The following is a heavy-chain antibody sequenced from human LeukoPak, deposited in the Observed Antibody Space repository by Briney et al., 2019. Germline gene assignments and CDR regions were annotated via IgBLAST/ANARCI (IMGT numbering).Heavy chain of an antibody. CDR3: ARHVVTPGELDY. CDR2: ISGSGGST. Sequence: GSLRLSCAASGFTFSSYSMNWVRQAPGKGLEWVSAISGSGGSTYYADSVKGRFTISRDNSKNTLYLQMNSLRAEDTAVYYCARHVVTPGELDYWGQGTLVTVSS. V-gene: IGHV3-23*01. D-gene: IGHD4-23*01. CDR1: GFTFSSYS. J-gene: IGHJ4*02.